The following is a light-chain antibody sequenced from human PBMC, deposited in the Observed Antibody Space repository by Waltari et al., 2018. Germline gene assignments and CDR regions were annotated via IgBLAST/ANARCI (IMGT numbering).Light chain of an antibody. CDR1: SSDVGTYYL. V-gene: IGLV2-23*01. Sequence: QSALTQPASVSGSPGQSITISCTGTSSDVGTYYLVSWYQQHPGEAPKLLIYEATKRPSGVSNRFSASKSGNTASLTISGLQVEDEADYYCCSYATIGTLYVFGTGTKVTVL. CDR2: EAT. J-gene: IGLJ1*01. CDR3: CSYATIGTLYV.